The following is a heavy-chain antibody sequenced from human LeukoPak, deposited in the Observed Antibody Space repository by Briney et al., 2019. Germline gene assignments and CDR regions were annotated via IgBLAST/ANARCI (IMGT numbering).Heavy chain of an antibody. V-gene: IGHV1-8*02. J-gene: IGHJ4*02. CDR1: GYTFTSYD. D-gene: IGHD2-2*01. CDR3: TREYRHQPD. Sequence: ASVKVSCKASGYTFTSYDINWVRQATGQGLEWMGWMNANSGNTGYAQKFQGRFAMTWDTSIGTAYMELSSLRSEDTAVYYCTREYRHQPDWGQGTLVTVSS. CDR2: MNANSGNT.